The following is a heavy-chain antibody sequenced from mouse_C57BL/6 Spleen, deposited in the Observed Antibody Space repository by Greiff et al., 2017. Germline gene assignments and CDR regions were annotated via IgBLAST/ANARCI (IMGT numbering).Heavy chain of an antibody. CDR3: ARRGSRGFAY. Sequence: VQLQQSGPELVKPGASVKISCKASGYTFTDYYMNWVKQSHGKSLEWIGDINPNNGGTSYNQKFKGKATLTVDKSSSTAYMELRSLTSEDSAVYYCARRGSRGFAYWGQGTLVTVSA. CDR2: INPNNGGT. J-gene: IGHJ3*01. V-gene: IGHV1-26*01. D-gene: IGHD3-1*01. CDR1: GYTFTDYY.